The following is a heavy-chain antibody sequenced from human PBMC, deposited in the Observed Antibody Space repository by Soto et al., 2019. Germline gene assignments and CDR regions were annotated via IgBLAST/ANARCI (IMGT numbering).Heavy chain of an antibody. CDR1: GGSFSGYY. CDR3: ARRVSFRWLKKSHRVGIDY. D-gene: IGHD1-26*01. Sequence: QVQLQQWGAGLLKPSETLSLTCAVYGGSFSGYYWSWIRQPPGKGLEWIGEINHSGSTNYNPSLKSRVTISVDTSKNQFSLKLSSVTAADTAVYYCARRVSFRWLKKSHRVGIDYWGQGTLVTVSS. J-gene: IGHJ4*02. CDR2: INHSGST. V-gene: IGHV4-34*01.